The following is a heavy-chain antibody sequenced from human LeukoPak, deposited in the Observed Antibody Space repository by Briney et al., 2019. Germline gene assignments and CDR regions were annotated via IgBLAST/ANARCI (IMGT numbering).Heavy chain of an antibody. J-gene: IGHJ4*02. CDR1: GFTFSNYG. D-gene: IGHD4-17*01. Sequence: GGSLRLSCAASGFTFSNYGLHWVRQAPGKGLEWVGLIWYDGTNKFYADSVKGRFTISRDNSKNTLYLQMNSLRAEDTAVYYCAKDVYGDYGGLDYWGQGTLVTVSS. V-gene: IGHV3-33*06. CDR3: AKDVYGDYGGLDY. CDR2: IWYDGTNK.